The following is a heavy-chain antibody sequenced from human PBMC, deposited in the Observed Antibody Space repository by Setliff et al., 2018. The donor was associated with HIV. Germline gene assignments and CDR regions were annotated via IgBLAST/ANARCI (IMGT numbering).Heavy chain of an antibody. V-gene: IGHV4-39*07. Sequence: SETLSLTCTVSGDSISSVSYSWGWIRQPPGKGLEWIGYMYSGGNTYYNPSLRSRVTILSDMSKNQFSLKLKSVTTADTAVYYCARGRMTVPLDYWGQGTQVTVSS. CDR1: GDSISSVSYS. D-gene: IGHD2-2*01. CDR2: MYSGGNT. J-gene: IGHJ4*02. CDR3: ARGRMTVPLDY.